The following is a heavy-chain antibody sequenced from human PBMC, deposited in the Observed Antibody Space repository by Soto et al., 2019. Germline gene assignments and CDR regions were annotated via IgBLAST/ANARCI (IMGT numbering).Heavy chain of an antibody. V-gene: IGHV3-23*01. J-gene: IGHJ4*02. CDR2: ISGSGGST. CDR1: GFTFSNYA. D-gene: IGHD3-16*01. Sequence: GGSLRLSCAASGFTFSNYAMNWVRQAPGKGLEWVSAISGSGGSTYYADSVKGRFTISRDNSLNTVYLQMHSLRAADTAIYYCAKDTFVGQPSYGVDVWGPGTTVTVSSGKPLSASVKVSCKASGYTFTSYAMHWVRQAPTYYFDYWGQGTLVTVSS. CDR3: AKDTFVGQPSYGVDVWGPGTTVTVSSGKPLSASVKVSCKASGYTFTSYAMHWVRQAPTYYFDY.